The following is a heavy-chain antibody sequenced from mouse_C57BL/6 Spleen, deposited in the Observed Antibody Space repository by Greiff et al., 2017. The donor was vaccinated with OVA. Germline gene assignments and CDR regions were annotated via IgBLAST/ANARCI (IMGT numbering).Heavy chain of an antibody. D-gene: IGHD1-1*01. J-gene: IGHJ3*01. CDR2: IDPETGGT. V-gene: IGHV1-15*01. Sequence: VQLQQSGAELVRPGASVTLSCKASGYTFTDYEMHWVKQTPVHGLEWIGAIDPETGGTAYNQKFKGKAILTADKSSSTAYMELRSLTSDDSAVYYCTPLLLRPVAGFAYWGQGTLVTVSA. CDR3: TPLLLRPVAGFAY. CDR1: GYTFTDYE.